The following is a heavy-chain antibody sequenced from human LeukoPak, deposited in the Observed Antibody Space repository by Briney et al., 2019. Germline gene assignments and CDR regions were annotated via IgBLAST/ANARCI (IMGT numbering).Heavy chain of an antibody. D-gene: IGHD6-19*01. CDR3: ATVGAVAGLYYFDY. Sequence: GASVKVSCKVSGYTLTELSMHWVRQAPGKGLEWMGGFDPEDGETIYAQKFQGRVTMTEDTSTDTAYMELSSLRSEDTAVYYCATVGAVAGLYYFDYWGQGTLVTVSS. CDR2: FDPEDGET. J-gene: IGHJ4*02. V-gene: IGHV1-24*01. CDR1: GYTLTELS.